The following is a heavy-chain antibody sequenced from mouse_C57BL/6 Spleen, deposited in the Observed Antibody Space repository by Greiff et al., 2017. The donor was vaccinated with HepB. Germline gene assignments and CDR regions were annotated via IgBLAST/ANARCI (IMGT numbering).Heavy chain of an antibody. CDR2: INPSNGGT. V-gene: IGHV1-53*01. J-gene: IGHJ1*03. CDR1: GYTFTSYW. CDR3: ARGITTVVAGNFDV. Sequence: QVHVKQPGTELVKPGASVKLSCKASGYTFTSYWMHWVKQRPGQGLEWIGNINPSNGGTNYNEKFKSKATLTVDKSSSTAYMQLSSLTSEDSAVYYCARGITTVVAGNFDVWGTGTTVTVSS. D-gene: IGHD1-1*01.